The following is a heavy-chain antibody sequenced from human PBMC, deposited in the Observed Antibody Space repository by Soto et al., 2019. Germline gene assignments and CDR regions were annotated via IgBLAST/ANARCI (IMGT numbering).Heavy chain of an antibody. D-gene: IGHD6-19*01. V-gene: IGHV3-53*01. CDR1: GFSVRDYY. Sequence: GGSLRLSCAVSGFSVRDYYMRWVRQAPGKGLEWVALIYSGGNTYYADSVKGRFTISKDTSKNTVSLQMNSLRGEDTALYFCARPPFYSDGWDDYWGQGTQLTVSS. CDR3: ARPPFYSDGWDDY. CDR2: IYSGGNT. J-gene: IGHJ4*02.